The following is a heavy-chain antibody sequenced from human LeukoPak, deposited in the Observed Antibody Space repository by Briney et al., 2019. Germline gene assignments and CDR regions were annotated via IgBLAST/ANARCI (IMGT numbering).Heavy chain of an antibody. CDR2: IYYSGST. CDR3: ARESVIVGATTIDY. J-gene: IGHJ4*02. V-gene: IGHV4-61*01. CDR1: GGSFSSGSYY. D-gene: IGHD1-26*01. Sequence: PSETLSLTCTVSGGSFSSGSYYWSWIRQPPGEGLEWIGYIYYSGSTNYNPSLKSRVTISVDTSKNQFSLKLSSVTAADTAVYYCARESVIVGATTIDYWGQGTLVTVSS.